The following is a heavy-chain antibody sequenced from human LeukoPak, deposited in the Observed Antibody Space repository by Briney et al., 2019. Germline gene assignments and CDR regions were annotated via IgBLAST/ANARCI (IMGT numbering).Heavy chain of an antibody. CDR3: VRPYCMNATFYSYYDY. CDR1: GYRFTNYW. D-gene: IGHD2-21*01. J-gene: IGHJ4*02. CDR2: IFSGDSDT. V-gene: IGHV5-51*01. Sequence: GESLKISCKGSGYRFTNYWIGWVRQKPGRGLEWMGIIFSGDSDTIYSPSFQGQVTLSADKSSTTAYLQCSSLKASDTAMYYGVRPYCMNATFYSYYDYWGQGTMVTVSS.